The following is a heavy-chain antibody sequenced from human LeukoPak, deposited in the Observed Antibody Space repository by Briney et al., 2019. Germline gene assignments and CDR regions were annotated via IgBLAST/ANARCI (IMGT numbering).Heavy chain of an antibody. CDR1: GFTFRSNS. J-gene: IGHJ2*01. V-gene: IGHV3-21*01. D-gene: IGHD4-23*01. CDR3: ARVGMTTVVTPPWYFDL. Sequence: GGPLRLSGAASGFTFRSNSMNWARQAPGKGLEWVSSIISSSSYIYYADSVKGRFTISRDNAKNSLYLQMNSLRAEDTAVYYCARVGMTTVVTPPWYFDLWGRGTLVTVSS. CDR2: IISSSSYI.